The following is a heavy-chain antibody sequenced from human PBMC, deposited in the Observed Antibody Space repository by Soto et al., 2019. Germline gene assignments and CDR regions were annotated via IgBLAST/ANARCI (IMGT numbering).Heavy chain of an antibody. Sequence: QVQLVESGGGVVQPGRSLRLSCTASGFTFSSYGMHWVRQAPGKGLEWVAVIWFDGSTKYYADSVKGRFTISRDNSKNALYLQMISLRAEDTAVYYCARDRDWSGSLDTLDYGGQGTLVTVSS. V-gene: IGHV3-33*01. D-gene: IGHD3-3*01. CDR2: IWFDGSTK. CDR1: GFTFSSYG. J-gene: IGHJ4*02. CDR3: ARDRDWSGSLDTLDY.